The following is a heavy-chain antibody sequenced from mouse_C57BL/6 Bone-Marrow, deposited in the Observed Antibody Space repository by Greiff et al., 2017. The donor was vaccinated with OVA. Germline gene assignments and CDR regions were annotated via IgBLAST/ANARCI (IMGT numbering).Heavy chain of an antibody. CDR1: GFTFTDYY. D-gene: IGHD2-5*01. CDR2: IRNKANGYTT. Sequence: EVKLMESGGGLVQPGGSLSLSCAASGFTFTDYYMSWVRQPPGKALEWLGFIRNKANGYTTEYSASVKGRFTISRDNSQSILYLQMNALRAEDSATYYCARLYYSNWGYFDVWGTGTTVTVSS. J-gene: IGHJ1*03. V-gene: IGHV7-3*01. CDR3: ARLYYSNWGYFDV.